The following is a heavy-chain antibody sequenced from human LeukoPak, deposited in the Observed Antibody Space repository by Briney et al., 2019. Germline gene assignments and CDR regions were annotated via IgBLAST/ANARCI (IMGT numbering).Heavy chain of an antibody. CDR2: IYTSGST. Sequence: SQTLSLTCTVSGGSISSGSYYWSWIRQPAGKGLEWIGRIYTSGSTNYNPSLKSRVTISVDTSKNQFSLKLSSVTAADTAVYYCAREILWFGELLVVEYYFDYWGQGTLVTVSS. CDR1: GGSISSGSYY. V-gene: IGHV4-61*02. J-gene: IGHJ4*02. CDR3: AREILWFGELLVVEYYFDY. D-gene: IGHD3-10*01.